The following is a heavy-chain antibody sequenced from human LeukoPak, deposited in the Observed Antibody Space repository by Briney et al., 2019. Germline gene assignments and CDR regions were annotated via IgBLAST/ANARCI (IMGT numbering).Heavy chain of an antibody. CDR2: IRSKANSYAT. J-gene: IGHJ4*02. D-gene: IGHD2-15*01. Sequence: PGGSLKLSCAASGFTFSGSAMHWVRQASGKGLEWVGRIRSKANSYATAYAASVKGRFTISRDDSKNTAYLQMSSLKTEDTAVYYCTRHAARYCSGGSCYGNDYWGQGTLVTVSS. CDR3: TRHAARYCSGGSCYGNDY. V-gene: IGHV3-73*01. CDR1: GFTFSGSA.